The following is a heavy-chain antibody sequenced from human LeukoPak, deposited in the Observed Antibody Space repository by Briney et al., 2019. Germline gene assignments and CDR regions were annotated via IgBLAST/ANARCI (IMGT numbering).Heavy chain of an antibody. V-gene: IGHV3-7*01. CDR1: GFTVSSND. Sequence: GGSLRLSCAASGFTVSSNDMSWVRQAPGKGLEWVANIKQDGSEKYYVDSVKGRFTISRDNAKNSLYLQMNSLRAEDTAVYYCARGGGSYQYYFDYWGQGTLVTVSS. J-gene: IGHJ4*02. CDR2: IKQDGSEK. CDR3: ARGGGSYQYYFDY. D-gene: IGHD1-26*01.